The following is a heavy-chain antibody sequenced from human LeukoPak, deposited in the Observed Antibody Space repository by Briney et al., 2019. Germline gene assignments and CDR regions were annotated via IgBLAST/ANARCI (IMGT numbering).Heavy chain of an antibody. D-gene: IGHD1-26*01. V-gene: IGHV3-64*01. Sequence: GGSLRLSCAASGFTFSSYAFHWVRQAPGKGLEYVSAISSNGGRTYYANSVKGRFTISRDHSKNTLYLQMGRLRAEDMAVYYCARDFLVGATAFDIWGQGTMVTVSS. CDR2: ISSNGGRT. CDR3: ARDFLVGATAFDI. CDR1: GFTFSSYA. J-gene: IGHJ3*02.